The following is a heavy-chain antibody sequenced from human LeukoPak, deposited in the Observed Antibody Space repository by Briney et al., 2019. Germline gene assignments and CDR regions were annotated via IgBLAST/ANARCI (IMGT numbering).Heavy chain of an antibody. V-gene: IGHV3-30-3*01. Sequence: SGGSLRLSCAASGFTFSSCAMHWVRQAPGKGLEWVAVISYDGSNKYYADSVKGRFTISRDNSKNTLYLQMNSLRAEDTAVYYCARGGDYDSSDYFDYWGQGTLVTVSS. CDR2: ISYDGSNK. CDR3: ARGGDYDSSDYFDY. J-gene: IGHJ4*02. CDR1: GFTFSSCA. D-gene: IGHD3-22*01.